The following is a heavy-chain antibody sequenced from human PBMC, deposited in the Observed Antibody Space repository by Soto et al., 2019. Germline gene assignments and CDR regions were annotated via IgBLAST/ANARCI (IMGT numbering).Heavy chain of an antibody. CDR1: GFIFSNYG. CDR3: AKCLSGTLDY. CDR2: IWYDGSNI. Sequence: QVQLVESGGGVVQPGRSLRLSCAASGFIFSNYGMHWVRQAPGKGLERVAMIWYDGSNIHYGDSVKGRFIISRDDSKTTQYLHMNTLRVEDKAVYYGAKCLSGTLDYWGQGTLVTVSS. J-gene: IGHJ4*02. V-gene: IGHV3-33*03.